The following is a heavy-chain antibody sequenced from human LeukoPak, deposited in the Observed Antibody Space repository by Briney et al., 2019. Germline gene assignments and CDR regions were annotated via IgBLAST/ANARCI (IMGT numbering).Heavy chain of an antibody. CDR3: AGARCGDYGFDY. CDR2: ISAYNANT. D-gene: IGHD4-17*01. CDR1: GYTFTTYG. Sequence: ASVKVSCKASGYTFTTYGISWVRQAPGQGLEWMGWISAYNANTNYAQKLQDRVTMTTDTSTSTAYMELRSLRSDDTAVYYCAGARCGDYGFDYWGQGTLVTVSS. J-gene: IGHJ4*02. V-gene: IGHV1-18*01.